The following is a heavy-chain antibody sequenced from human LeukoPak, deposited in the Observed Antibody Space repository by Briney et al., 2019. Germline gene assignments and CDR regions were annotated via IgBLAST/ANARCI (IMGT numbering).Heavy chain of an antibody. Sequence: SETLSLTCAVDGGSFSGYYWSWIRQPPGKGLEWLGEIGHSGSTNYNPSLNSRVTVSLDTSKNQFSLRLTSVTAADTAVYYCARSGTYQYSSAYDYWGQGTLVTVSS. V-gene: IGHV4-34*01. D-gene: IGHD3-10*01. CDR2: IGHSGST. CDR3: ARSGTYQYSSAYDY. J-gene: IGHJ4*01. CDR1: GGSFSGYY.